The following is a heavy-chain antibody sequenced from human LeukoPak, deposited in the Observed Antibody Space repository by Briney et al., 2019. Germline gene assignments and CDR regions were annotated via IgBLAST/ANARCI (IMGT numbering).Heavy chain of an antibody. J-gene: IGHJ4*02. CDR3: ARDGDLWQWLVPSY. CDR2: INAGNGNT. V-gene: IGHV1-3*01. CDR1: GYTFTSYA. Sequence: ASVKVSCKASGYTFTSYAMHWVRQAPGQRLEWMGWINAGNGNTKYSRKFQGRVTITRDTSASTAYMELSSLRSEDTAVYYCARDGDLWQWLVPSYWGQGTLVTVSS. D-gene: IGHD6-19*01.